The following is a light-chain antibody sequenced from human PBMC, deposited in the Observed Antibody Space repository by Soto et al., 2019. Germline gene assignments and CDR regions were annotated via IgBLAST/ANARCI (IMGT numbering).Light chain of an antibody. CDR3: RSYAGTYTYV. V-gene: IGLV2-11*01. Sequence: QSVLTQPRSVSGSPGQSVTISCTGTSSDVGDYNYVSWYQQRPGKAPKLIIYDVTKRPSGVPDRFSGSKSGNTASLTISGLQAEDEAEYYCRSYAGTYTYVFGTGTKGTVL. CDR2: DVT. CDR1: SSDVGDYNY. J-gene: IGLJ1*01.